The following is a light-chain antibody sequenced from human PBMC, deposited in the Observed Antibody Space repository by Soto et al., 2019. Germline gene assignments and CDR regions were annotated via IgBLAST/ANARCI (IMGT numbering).Light chain of an antibody. J-gene: IGLJ1*01. CDR1: SSDVGGYNY. Sequence: QSALTQPASVSGSPGQSITISCTGNSSDVGGYNYVSWYQQHPGKAPKLMIYDVGIRPSGVSNRFSGSKSGSTASLTISGLQAEDEADYYCTSYTSSNTEVFGTGTKLTVL. V-gene: IGLV2-14*01. CDR3: TSYTSSNTEV. CDR2: DVG.